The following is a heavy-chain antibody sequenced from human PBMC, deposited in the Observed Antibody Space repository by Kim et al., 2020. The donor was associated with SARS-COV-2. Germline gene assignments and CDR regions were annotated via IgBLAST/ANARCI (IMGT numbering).Heavy chain of an antibody. CDR3: ARGPTVTTCFYYYYGMDV. CDR1: GGSFSGYY. Sequence: SETLSLTCAVYGGSFSGYYWSWIRQPPGKGLEWIGEINHSGSTNYNPSLKSRVIISVDTSKNQFSLKLSSVTAADTAVYYCARGPTVTTCFYYYYGMDVWGQGPTVTVSS. V-gene: IGHV4-34*01. CDR2: INHSGST. J-gene: IGHJ6*02. D-gene: IGHD4-17*01.